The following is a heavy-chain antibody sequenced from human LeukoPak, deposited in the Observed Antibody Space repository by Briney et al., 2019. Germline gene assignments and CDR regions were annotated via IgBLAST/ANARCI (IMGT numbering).Heavy chain of an antibody. V-gene: IGHV1-18*01. J-gene: IGHJ4*02. CDR2: ISTYNGNT. CDR1: GYTFTSYG. D-gene: IGHD6-19*01. Sequence: ASVKVSCKASGYTFTSYGLSWVRQAPGRGLEWMGWISTYNGNTKYAQKLQGRVTLTTDTSTSTAYMDLRSLRSDDTAVYYCASQYSGGHFTYYFDYWGQGTLVTVSS. CDR3: ASQYSGGHFTYYFDY.